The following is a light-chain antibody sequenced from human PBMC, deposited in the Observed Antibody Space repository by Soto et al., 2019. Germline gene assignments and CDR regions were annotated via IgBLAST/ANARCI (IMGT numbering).Light chain of an antibody. Sequence: QSVLTQPPSVSGAPGQRVTISCTGSSSNIGAGYNVHWYQQLPGTAPKLLIYGNSNRPSGVPDRFSGSKSGTSASLAITGVEAEDGADYYCQSYDSSLSGWVFGGGTKLTVL. CDR3: QSYDSSLSGWV. V-gene: IGLV1-40*01. CDR1: SSNIGAGYN. J-gene: IGLJ3*02. CDR2: GNS.